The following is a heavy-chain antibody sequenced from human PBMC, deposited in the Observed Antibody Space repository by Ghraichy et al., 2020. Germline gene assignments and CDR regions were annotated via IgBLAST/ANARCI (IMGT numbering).Heavy chain of an antibody. CDR2: TYYRSKWYN. V-gene: IGHV6-1*01. CDR1: GDSVSSNSAA. CDR3: ARAYCGGDCYPYYYYGMDV. D-gene: IGHD2-21*02. J-gene: IGHJ6*02. Sequence: SQTLSLTCAISGDSVSSNSAAWNWIRQSPSRGLEWLGRTYYRSKWYNDYAVSVKSRITINPDTSKNQFSLQLNSVTPEDTAVYYCARAYCGGDCYPYYYYGMDVRGQGTTVTVSS.